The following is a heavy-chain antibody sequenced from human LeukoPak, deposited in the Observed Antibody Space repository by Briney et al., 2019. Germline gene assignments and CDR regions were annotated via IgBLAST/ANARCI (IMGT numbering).Heavy chain of an antibody. CDR3: TTTPTKYYDFWSAYNDY. CDR1: GFTFANAW. D-gene: IGHD3-3*01. J-gene: IGHJ4*02. Sequence: GGSLRLSCAASGFTFANAWMNWVRQAPGKGLEWVGRIKSKTDGGTTDYAAPVKGRFTISRDDSKNTLYLQMNSLKTEDTAVYYCTTTPTKYYDFWSAYNDYWGQGTLVTVSS. V-gene: IGHV3-15*07. CDR2: IKSKTDGGTT.